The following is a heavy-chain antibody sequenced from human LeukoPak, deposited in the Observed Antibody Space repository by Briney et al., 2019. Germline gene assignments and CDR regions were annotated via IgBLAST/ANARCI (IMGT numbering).Heavy chain of an antibody. Sequence: VASVKVSCKASGGTFSSYAISWVRQAPGQGLELMGRIIPIFGTANYAQKFQGRVTITTDESTSTAYMELSSLRSEDTAVYYCAGVFGSPLAYAFDIWGQGTMVTVSS. V-gene: IGHV1-69*05. CDR2: IIPIFGTA. CDR3: AGVFGSPLAYAFDI. J-gene: IGHJ3*02. CDR1: GGTFSSYA. D-gene: IGHD3-10*01.